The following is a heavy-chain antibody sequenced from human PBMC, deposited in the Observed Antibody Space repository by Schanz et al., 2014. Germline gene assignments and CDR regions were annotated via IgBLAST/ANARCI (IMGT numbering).Heavy chain of an antibody. Sequence: QVQLQESGPGLVKPSQTLSLTCTVSGGSVSSGGDYWSWIRQHPGKGLEWIGFISYSGSTYYNPSLKSRVPIPVDPPKNQSSLKLSRVTAADTAVYYCAREPLSGYNWFDPWGQGSLVTVSS. CDR3: AREPLSGYNWFDP. CDR2: ISYSGST. J-gene: IGHJ5*02. D-gene: IGHD6-25*01. CDR1: GGSVSSGGDY. V-gene: IGHV4-31*03.